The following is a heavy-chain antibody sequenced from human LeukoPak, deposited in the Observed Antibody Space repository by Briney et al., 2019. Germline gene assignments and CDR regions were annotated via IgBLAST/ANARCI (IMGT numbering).Heavy chain of an antibody. D-gene: IGHD1-26*01. Sequence: GGSLRLSCAASRFTFSSYWMHWVRRAPGKGLVWVSRINNDGSSTNYADSVKGRFTISRDNAKNTLCLQMNSLRAEDTAVYYCARDWDTDGMDVWGQGTTVTVSS. CDR3: ARDWDTDGMDV. V-gene: IGHV3-74*01. CDR1: RFTFSSYW. CDR2: INNDGSST. J-gene: IGHJ6*02.